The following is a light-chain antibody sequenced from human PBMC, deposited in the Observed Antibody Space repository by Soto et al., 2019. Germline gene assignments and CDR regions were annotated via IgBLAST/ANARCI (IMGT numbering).Light chain of an antibody. J-gene: IGKJ5*01. CDR1: QSISSY. V-gene: IGKV1-39*01. CDR2: AAS. Sequence: DIQMTQSPSSLSASVGDRVTITCRASQSISSYLHWYQQKPGKAPKLLIYAASNLQSGVPSRFSASGSGTDFTLTISSLQPEDFATYYCQQLNSYPITFGQGTRREIK. CDR3: QQLNSYPIT.